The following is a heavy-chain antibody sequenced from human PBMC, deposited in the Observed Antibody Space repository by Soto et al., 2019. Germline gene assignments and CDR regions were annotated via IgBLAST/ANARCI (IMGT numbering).Heavy chain of an antibody. CDR3: ARGPNRNPDX. V-gene: IGHV1-18*04. CDR1: GYTFINFG. D-gene: IGHD4-4*01. J-gene: IGHJ4*02. CDR2: IRGYNGDT. Sequence: ASVKVSCKTSGYTFINFGITWVRQAPGQGLEWVGRIRGYNGDTNYAQKLQGRATMTTDTSKSTDYLELRTLRSDDTAVYYCARGPNRNPDXWGQGTLFTVSX.